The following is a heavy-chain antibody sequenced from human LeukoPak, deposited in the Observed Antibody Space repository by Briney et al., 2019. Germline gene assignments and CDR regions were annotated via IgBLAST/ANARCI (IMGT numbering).Heavy chain of an antibody. CDR3: ARRHCSGGSCYSQN. D-gene: IGHD2-15*01. V-gene: IGHV1-8*01. CDR1: GYTFTSYD. J-gene: IGHJ4*02. Sequence: ASVKVSCKASGYTFTSYDINWVRQATGQGLEWMGWMNPNSGNTGYAQKFQGRVTMTRNTSIRTAYMELSSLRSEETAVYYCARRHCSGGSCYSQNWGQGTLVTASS. CDR2: MNPNSGNT.